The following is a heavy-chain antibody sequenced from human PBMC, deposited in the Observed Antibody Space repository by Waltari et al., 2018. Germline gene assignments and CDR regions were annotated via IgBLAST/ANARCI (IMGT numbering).Heavy chain of an antibody. CDR2: IYHSGST. CDR1: GYSISSGYY. V-gene: IGHV4-38-2*02. D-gene: IGHD6-19*01. Sequence: QVQLQESGPGLVKPSETLSLTCTVSGYSISSGYYWGWIRQHPGKGLEWLGSIYHSGSTNYYPSLKSQVTISVDTSKNQFPQQLSSVTAADTAVYYCARRTAGYYFDYWGQGTLVTVSS. CDR3: ARRTAGYYFDY. J-gene: IGHJ4*02.